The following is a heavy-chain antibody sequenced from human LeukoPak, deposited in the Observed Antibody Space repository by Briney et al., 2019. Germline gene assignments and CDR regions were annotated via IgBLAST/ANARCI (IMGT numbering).Heavy chain of an antibody. J-gene: IGHJ5*02. CDR2: ISGSAGST. CDR1: GFTFSSYA. V-gene: IGHV3-23*01. D-gene: IGHD2-2*02. Sequence: GGSLRLSCVTSGFTFSSYAMGWVRQAPGKGLEWVSGISGSAGSTYYADSVKGRFTISRDNSKNTLYLQMNSLRAEDTAVYYCSRGRYCSSTSCYIDHWGQGTLVTVSS. CDR3: SRGRYCSSTSCYIDH.